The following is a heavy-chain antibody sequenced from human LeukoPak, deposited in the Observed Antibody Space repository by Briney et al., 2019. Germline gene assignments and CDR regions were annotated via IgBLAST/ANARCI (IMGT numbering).Heavy chain of an antibody. CDR1: GFTFSDHY. Sequence: GGSLRLSCAASGFTFSDHYMDWVRQAPGKGLEWVGRTRNKANSYTTEYAASVKGRFTISRDDSKNSLYLQMNSLKTEDTAAYYCARETLTTEEHFDYWGQGTLVTVSS. CDR3: ARETLTTEEHFDY. CDR2: TRNKANSYTT. D-gene: IGHD4-17*01. V-gene: IGHV3-72*01. J-gene: IGHJ4*02.